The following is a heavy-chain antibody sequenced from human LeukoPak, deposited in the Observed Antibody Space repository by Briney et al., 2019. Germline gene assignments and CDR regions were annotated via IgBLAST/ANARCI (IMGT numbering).Heavy chain of an antibody. J-gene: IGHJ5*02. CDR2: IYYSGST. D-gene: IGHD2-2*01. CDR1: GGSISSSSYY. V-gene: IGHV4-39*07. CDR3: ARDFYTRGWFDP. Sequence: SETLSLTCTVSGGSISSSSYYWGWIRQPPGKGLEWIGSIYYSGSTYYNPSLKSRVTISVDTSKNQFSLKLSSVTAADTAVYYCARDFYTRGWFDPWGQGTLVTVSS.